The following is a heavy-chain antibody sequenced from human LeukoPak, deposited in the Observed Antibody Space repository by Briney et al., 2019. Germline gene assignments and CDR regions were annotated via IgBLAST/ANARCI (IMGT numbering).Heavy chain of an antibody. V-gene: IGHV3-9*01. CDR3: AKGRGD. CDR1: GFTFDDYA. Sequence: PGGSLRLSCETSGFTFDDYAMHWVRQAPGKGLEWVSGMSWNGGSIGYADSVKGRFTISRDNAKNSLYLQMNSLRAEDTALYYCAKGRGDWGQGTLVTVSS. J-gene: IGHJ4*02. CDR2: MSWNGGSI.